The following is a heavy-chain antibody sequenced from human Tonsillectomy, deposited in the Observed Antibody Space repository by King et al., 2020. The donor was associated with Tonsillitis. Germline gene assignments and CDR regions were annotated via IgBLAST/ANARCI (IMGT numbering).Heavy chain of an antibody. CDR3: ARGYYLGYSARTHWFDP. J-gene: IGHJ5*02. V-gene: IGHV4-34*01. CDR1: GGSLSGYY. D-gene: IGHD5-12*01. CDR2: INHSGTT. Sequence: VQLQQWGAGLLKPSETLSLTCAVYGGSLSGYYWSWIRQPPGKGLEWIGEINHSGTTNYNPSLKSRVTISLDTSKNQFSLKLSSVAAADTAVYYCARGYYLGYSARTHWFDPWGQGTLVTVSS.